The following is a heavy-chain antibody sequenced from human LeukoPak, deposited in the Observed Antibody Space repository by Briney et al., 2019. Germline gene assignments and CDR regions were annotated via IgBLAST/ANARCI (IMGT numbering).Heavy chain of an antibody. J-gene: IGHJ4*02. CDR3: ARGVVGATTGAYSFDY. D-gene: IGHD1-26*01. V-gene: IGHV1-69*13. Sequence: SVKVSCKASGGTFSSYAISWVRQAPGQGLEWMGGIIPIFGTANYAQKFQGRVTITADESTSTAYMELSSLRSEDTAVYYCARGVVGATTGAYSFDYWGRGTLVTVSS. CDR1: GGTFSSYA. CDR2: IIPIFGTA.